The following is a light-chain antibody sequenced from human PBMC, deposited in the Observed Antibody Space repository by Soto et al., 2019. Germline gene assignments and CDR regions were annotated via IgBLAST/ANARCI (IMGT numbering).Light chain of an antibody. Sequence: DIQMTQSPSSLSASVGDRVTITCRASQSIGSDLHWYQKKPGKAPKLLIYVASSLRSGVPSRFSGSGFATDFNLTIGSLQTEDFATYECQQSYTTTPTFGQGTKVDIK. CDR3: QQSYTTTPT. J-gene: IGKJ1*01. CDR2: VAS. CDR1: QSIGSD. V-gene: IGKV1-39*01.